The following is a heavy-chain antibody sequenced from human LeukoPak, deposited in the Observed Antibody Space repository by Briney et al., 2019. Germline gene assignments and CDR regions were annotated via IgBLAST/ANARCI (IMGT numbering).Heavy chain of an antibody. Sequence: QPGGSLRLSCEASGFTISSYAMSWVRQAPGKGPEWVASIFGSGDTTHYADSVKGRFTISRDNSQNTLFLQMNSLGGEDTAVYHCAKVLAASGTNMIFDSWGQGTLVTVSS. D-gene: IGHD6-13*01. V-gene: IGHV3-23*01. CDR2: IFGSGDTT. CDR1: GFTISSYA. CDR3: AKVLAASGTNMIFDS. J-gene: IGHJ4*02.